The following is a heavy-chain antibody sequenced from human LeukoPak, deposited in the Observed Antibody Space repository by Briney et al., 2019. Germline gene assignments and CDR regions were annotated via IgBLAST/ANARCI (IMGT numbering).Heavy chain of an antibody. V-gene: IGHV3-15*01. CDR1: GFTFSSYA. D-gene: IGHD3-10*01. CDR3: TRPSITMVRGVIITYLFDY. J-gene: IGHJ4*02. Sequence: GGSLRLSCAASGFTFSSYAMSWVRQAPGKGLEWVGRIKSKTDGGTTDYAAPVKGRFTISRDDSKHTLYLQMNSLKTEDTAVYYCTRPSITMVRGVIITYLFDYWGQGTLVTVSS. CDR2: IKSKTDGGTT.